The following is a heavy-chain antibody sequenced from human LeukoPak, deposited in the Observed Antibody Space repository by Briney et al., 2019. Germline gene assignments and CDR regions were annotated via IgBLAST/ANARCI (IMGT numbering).Heavy chain of an antibody. Sequence: GGSLRLSCAASGFTVSNNYMSWVRQAPGKGLEWVSIIHSGGSTFYADSVKGRFTISRDNSKNTLYLQMNSLRAEDTAVYYCARGGSYLSAFDIWGQGTMVTVSS. J-gene: IGHJ3*02. D-gene: IGHD1-26*01. CDR3: ARGGSYLSAFDI. CDR2: IHSGGST. V-gene: IGHV3-53*01. CDR1: GFTVSNNY.